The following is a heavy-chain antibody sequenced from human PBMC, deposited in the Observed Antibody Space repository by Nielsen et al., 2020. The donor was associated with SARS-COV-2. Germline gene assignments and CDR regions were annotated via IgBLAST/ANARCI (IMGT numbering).Heavy chain of an antibody. V-gene: IGHV4-39*01. CDR2: IYYSGST. J-gene: IGHJ6*03. CDR1: GGSITRSRYY. CDR3: ARHLDYMDV. Sequence: SETLSLTCAVSGGSITRSRYYWGWIRQPPGRGLEWIGSIYYSGSTYYNPSLKGRLTISVDTSKNQFSLNLSSVTATDTAVYYCARHLDYMDVWGKGATVTVSS.